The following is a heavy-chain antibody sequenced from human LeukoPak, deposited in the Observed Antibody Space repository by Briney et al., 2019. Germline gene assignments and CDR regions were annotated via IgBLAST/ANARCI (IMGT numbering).Heavy chain of an antibody. CDR3: AREGGRYFDSGVDY. D-gene: IGHD3-9*01. CDR1: GFTFSSYA. J-gene: IGHJ4*02. V-gene: IGHV3-30*04. Sequence: GGSLRLSCAASGFTFSSYAMHWVRQAPGKGLEWVVLTFDDGTDKYYAESVKGRFTISRDNSRNTLYLQMNSLRPEDTAVYYCAREGGRYFDSGVDYWGQGTVVTVSP. CDR2: TFDDGTDK.